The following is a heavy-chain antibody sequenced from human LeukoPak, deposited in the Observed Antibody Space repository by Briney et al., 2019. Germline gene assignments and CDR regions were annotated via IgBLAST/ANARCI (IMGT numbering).Heavy chain of an antibody. Sequence: PGGSLRLSCAASGFTFSSYRMNGVRQAPGKGLEWVSYISSSRSTIYYVDSVKGRFTISRDNAKNSLYLQMNSLRAEDTAVYYCARDRWFGEFDAFDIWGQGTMVTVSS. CDR3: ARDRWFGEFDAFDI. J-gene: IGHJ3*02. CDR2: ISSSRSTI. CDR1: GFTFSSYR. V-gene: IGHV3-48*01. D-gene: IGHD3-10*01.